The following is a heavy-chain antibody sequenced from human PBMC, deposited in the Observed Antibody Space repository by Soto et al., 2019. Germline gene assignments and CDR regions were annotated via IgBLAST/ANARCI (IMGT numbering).Heavy chain of an antibody. D-gene: IGHD3-22*01. J-gene: IGHJ6*02. Sequence: PGGSLSLSCAASGFTFSSYGMHWVRQAPGKGLEWVAVISYDGSNKYYADSVKGRFTISRDNSKNTLYLQMNSLRAEDTAVYYCAKAGDYDSSGYPGLYYYGMDVWGQGTTVTVSS. CDR3: AKAGDYDSSGYPGLYYYGMDV. CDR1: GFTFSSYG. CDR2: ISYDGSNK. V-gene: IGHV3-30*18.